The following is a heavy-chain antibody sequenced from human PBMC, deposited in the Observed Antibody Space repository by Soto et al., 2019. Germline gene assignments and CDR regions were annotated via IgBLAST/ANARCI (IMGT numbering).Heavy chain of an antibody. D-gene: IGHD6-13*01. CDR1: GFTFGDYA. J-gene: IGHJ1*01. V-gene: IGHV3-9*01. Sequence: GGSLRLSCAASGFTFGDYAMHWVRQVPGKGLEWVSGINWNSSSIGYGDSVKVRFAISRDNAKNSLHLQMNSLSAEDTAFYYCVKDESINWYSGHFRHWGQGTLVTVSS. CDR2: INWNSSSI. CDR3: VKDESINWYSGHFRH.